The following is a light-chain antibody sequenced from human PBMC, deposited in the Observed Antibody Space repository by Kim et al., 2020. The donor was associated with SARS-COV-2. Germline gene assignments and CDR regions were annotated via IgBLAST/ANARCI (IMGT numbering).Light chain of an antibody. CDR1: SSDVGGYNY. Sequence: QSALTQPRSVSGSPGQSVTISCTGTSSDVGGYNYVSWYQQHPGKTPKLMIYDVSQRPSGVPDRFSGSKSGNTASLTISGLQAEYEADYYCCSYAGSYPLYVFGTGTKVTVL. J-gene: IGLJ1*01. V-gene: IGLV2-11*01. CDR2: DVS. CDR3: CSYAGSYPLYV.